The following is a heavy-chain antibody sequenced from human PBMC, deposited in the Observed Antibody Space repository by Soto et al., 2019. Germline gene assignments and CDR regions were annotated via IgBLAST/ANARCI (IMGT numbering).Heavy chain of an antibody. J-gene: IGHJ5*02. V-gene: IGHV1-2*02. Sequence: ASVKVSCKASGYTFTGYYMHWVRQAPGQGLEWMGWINPNSGGTNYAQKFQGRVTMTRDTSISTAYMELSRLRSDDTAVYYCARDLFIAAAGPGYNWFDPWGQGTLGTVS. CDR1: GYTFTGYY. CDR2: INPNSGGT. D-gene: IGHD6-13*01. CDR3: ARDLFIAAAGPGYNWFDP.